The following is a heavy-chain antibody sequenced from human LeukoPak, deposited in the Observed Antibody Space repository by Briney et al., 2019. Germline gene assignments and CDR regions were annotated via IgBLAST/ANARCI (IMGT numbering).Heavy chain of an antibody. CDR2: INPSGGST. J-gene: IGHJ4*02. V-gene: IGHV1-46*01. Sequence: ASVKVSCKASGYTFTSYYMHWVRQAPGQGLEWMGIINPSGGSTSYAQKFQGRVTMTRDTSTSTVYMELSSLRSEDTAVYYCAATIVVVPAAFSADYWGQGALVTVSS. CDR1: GYTFTSYY. D-gene: IGHD2-2*01. CDR3: AATIVVVPAAFSADY.